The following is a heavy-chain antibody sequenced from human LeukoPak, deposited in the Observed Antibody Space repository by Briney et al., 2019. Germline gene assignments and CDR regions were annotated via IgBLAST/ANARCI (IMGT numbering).Heavy chain of an antibody. Sequence: GGSLRLSCSASGFTFSSYAMHWVRQAPGKGLEYVSAISSNGGSTHYADSANGRFTTSRDNSKNTLYFQMSSLRAEDTAVYYCVEGDDILTGYDLPFDYWGQGTLVTVSS. V-gene: IGHV3-64D*06. D-gene: IGHD3-9*01. CDR1: GFTFSSYA. CDR3: VEGDDILTGYDLPFDY. CDR2: ISSNGGST. J-gene: IGHJ4*02.